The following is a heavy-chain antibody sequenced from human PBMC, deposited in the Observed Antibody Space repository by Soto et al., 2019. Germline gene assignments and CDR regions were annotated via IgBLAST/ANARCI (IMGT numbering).Heavy chain of an antibody. CDR2: ISAYNGNT. CDR1: GYTFTSYG. CDR3: ARARYYDSSGYFLTPFGY. J-gene: IGHJ4*02. Sequence: ASVKVSCKASGYTFTSYGISWVRQAPGQGLEWMGWISAYNGNTNYAQKLQGRVTMTTDTSTSTAYMELRSLRSDDTAVYYCARARYYDSSGYFLTPFGYWGQGTLVTVSS. D-gene: IGHD3-22*01. V-gene: IGHV1-18*04.